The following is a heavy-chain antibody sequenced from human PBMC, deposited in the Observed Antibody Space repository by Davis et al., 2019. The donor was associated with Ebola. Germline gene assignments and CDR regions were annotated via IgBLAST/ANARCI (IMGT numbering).Heavy chain of an antibody. CDR3: ARVTGIVATEFGY. CDR1: GFTFSSYG. J-gene: IGHJ4*02. CDR2: ISYDGSNK. V-gene: IGHV3-30*03. Sequence: GESLKISCAASGFTFSSYGMHWVRQAPGKGLEWVAVISYDGSNKYYADSVKGRFTISRDNAKNSLYLQMNSLRAEDTAVYYCARVTGIVATEFGYWGQGTLVTVSS. D-gene: IGHD5-12*01.